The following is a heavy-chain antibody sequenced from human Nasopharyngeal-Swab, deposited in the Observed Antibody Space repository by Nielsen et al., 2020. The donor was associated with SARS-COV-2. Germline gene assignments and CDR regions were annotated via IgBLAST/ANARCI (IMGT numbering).Heavy chain of an antibody. D-gene: IGHD3-22*01. V-gene: IGHV4-61*01. CDR3: ARAPRVVVVIISAFDI. Sequence: SETLSLTCIVSGGSVSSGSYYWSWIRQPPGKGLEWIGYIYYSGSTYYNPSLKSRVTISVDTSKNQFSLKLSSVTAADTAVYYCARAPRVVVVIISAFDIWGQGTMVTVSS. CDR2: IYYSGST. CDR1: GGSVSSGSYY. J-gene: IGHJ3*02.